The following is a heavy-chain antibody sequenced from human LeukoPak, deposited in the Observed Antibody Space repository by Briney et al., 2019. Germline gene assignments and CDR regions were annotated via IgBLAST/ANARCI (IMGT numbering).Heavy chain of an antibody. D-gene: IGHD3-10*01. CDR3: AKAYNYGSGSYYSFFDN. V-gene: IGHV3-23*01. CDR2: INPSGGDT. CDR1: LFTFSSYA. Sequence: PGGSLRLSCAASLFTFSSYAMTWVHQAPGKGLEWVSTINPSGGDTYYADSVRGRFTISRDNSKKTLYLQMDSLRAEDTAVYYCAKAYNYGSGSYYSFFDNWGQGTLVTVSS. J-gene: IGHJ4*02.